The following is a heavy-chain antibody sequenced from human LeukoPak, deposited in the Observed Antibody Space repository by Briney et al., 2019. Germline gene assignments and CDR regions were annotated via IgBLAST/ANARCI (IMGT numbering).Heavy chain of an antibody. J-gene: IGHJ6*03. CDR3: ARGYSSSWKEYYYYYMDV. Sequence: GGSLRLSCAASGFTFSDYYMSWIRQAPGKGLEWVSYISSSGSTIYYADSVKGRFTISRDNAKNSLYLQMNSLRAEDTAVYYCARGYSSSWKEYYYYYMDVWGKGTTVTISS. CDR1: GFTFSDYY. CDR2: ISSSGSTI. D-gene: IGHD6-13*01. V-gene: IGHV3-11*01.